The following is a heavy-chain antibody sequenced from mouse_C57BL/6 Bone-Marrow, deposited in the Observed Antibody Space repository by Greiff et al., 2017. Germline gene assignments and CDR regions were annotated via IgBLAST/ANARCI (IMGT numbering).Heavy chain of an antibody. V-gene: IGHV5-9-1*02. J-gene: IGHJ2*01. CDR2: TSSGGDYI. CDR3: TRGGYSNLHCY. CDR1: GFTFSSYA. D-gene: IGHD2-5*01. Sequence: EVKLMESGEGLVKPGGSLKLSCAASGFTFSSYAMYWVRQTPGKRLEWVGYTSSGGDYIYYADTVKGRCTMSRDNARNTLYLQMSSLKSEDTAMYYCTRGGYSNLHCYWGQGTTLTVSS.